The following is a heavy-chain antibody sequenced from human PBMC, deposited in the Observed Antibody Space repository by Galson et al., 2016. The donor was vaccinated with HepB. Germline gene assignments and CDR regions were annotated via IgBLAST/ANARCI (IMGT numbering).Heavy chain of an antibody. D-gene: IGHD3-3*01. CDR2: IYTGDSDT. Sequence: QSGAEVKKPGESLRISCKASGYSFMDYWIGWVRQMPGKGLEWMGIIYTGDSDTRYSPSFQGQVTISADESIRTAYLQWNSLKASDTAMYYCTRSLTGSYDFWGAIYNYYAMDVWGQGTTVTVSS. J-gene: IGHJ6*02. CDR1: GYSFMDYW. V-gene: IGHV5-51*01. CDR3: TRSLTGSYDFWGAIYNYYAMDV.